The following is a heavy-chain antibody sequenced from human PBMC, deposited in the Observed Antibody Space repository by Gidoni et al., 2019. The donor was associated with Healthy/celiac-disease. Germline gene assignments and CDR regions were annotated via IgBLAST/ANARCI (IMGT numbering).Heavy chain of an antibody. V-gene: IGHV3-11*06. D-gene: IGHD3-3*01. CDR2: ISSSSSYT. CDR3: ATSPTIFGVVNWFDP. Sequence: QVQLVASGGGLVKPGVSLRLSCAASGFTFSDYYMSWIRQAPGKGLEWVSYISSSSSYTNYADSVKGRFTISRDNAKNSLYLQMNSLRAEDTAVYYCATSPTIFGVVNWFDPWGQGTLVTVSS. CDR1: GFTFSDYY. J-gene: IGHJ5*02.